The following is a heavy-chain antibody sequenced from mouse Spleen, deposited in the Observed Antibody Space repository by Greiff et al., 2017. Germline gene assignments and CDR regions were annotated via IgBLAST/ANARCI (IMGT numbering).Heavy chain of an antibody. D-gene: IGHD2-4*01. CDR2: INPNNGGT. J-gene: IGHJ3*01. V-gene: IGHV1-26*01. CDR1: GYTFTDYY. CDR3: ARGWDYEGFAY. Sequence: VQLKQSGPELVKPGASVKISCKASGYTFTDYYMNWVKQSHGKSLEWIGDINPNNGGTSYNQKFKGKATLTVDKSSSTAYMELRSLTSEDSAVYYCARGWDYEGFAYWGQGTLVTVSA.